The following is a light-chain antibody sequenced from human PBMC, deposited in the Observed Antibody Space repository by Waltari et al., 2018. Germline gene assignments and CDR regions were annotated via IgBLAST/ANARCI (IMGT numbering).Light chain of an antibody. V-gene: IGKV3-20*01. J-gene: IGKJ1*01. Sequence: EIVLTQSPGTLSLSPGERATLSCRASRSVTGNYLAWYQQKPGQAPRLLIYGASNRAAGIPDRFSGSGSRTDVTLIISRLEPEDFAVYYCQHYDNSPLTFGQGTKVEVK. CDR1: RSVTGNY. CDR3: QHYDNSPLT. CDR2: GAS.